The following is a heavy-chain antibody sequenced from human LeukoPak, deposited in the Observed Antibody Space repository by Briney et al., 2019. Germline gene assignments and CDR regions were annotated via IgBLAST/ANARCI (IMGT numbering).Heavy chain of an antibody. D-gene: IGHD6-13*01. CDR3: ARGAEGIAASDSNFDY. CDR1: GFTFSSYG. J-gene: IGHJ4*02. CDR2: ISTSSSYI. V-gene: IGHV3-21*01. Sequence: GGSLRLSCAASGFTFSSYGMSWVRQAPGKGLEWVSSISTSSSYIDYADSVKGRFTISRDNAKKSLYLQMNSLRAEDTAVYYCARGAEGIAASDSNFDYWGQGMLVTVSS.